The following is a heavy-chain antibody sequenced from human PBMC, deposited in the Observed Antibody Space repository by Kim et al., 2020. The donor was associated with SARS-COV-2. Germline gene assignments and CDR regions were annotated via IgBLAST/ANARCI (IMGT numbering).Heavy chain of an antibody. D-gene: IGHD2-2*01. CDR3: ATGQAAISSNWFDP. CDR1: GYTLTELS. Sequence: ASVKVSCKVSGYTLTELSMHWVRQAPGKGLEWMGGFDPEDGETIYAQKFQGRVTMTEDTSTDTAYMELSSLRSEDTAVYYCATGQAAISSNWFDPWGQGTLVTVSS. CDR2: FDPEDGET. J-gene: IGHJ5*02. V-gene: IGHV1-24*01.